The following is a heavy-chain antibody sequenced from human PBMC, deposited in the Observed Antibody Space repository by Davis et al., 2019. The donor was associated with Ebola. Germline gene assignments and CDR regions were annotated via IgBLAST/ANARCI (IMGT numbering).Heavy chain of an antibody. CDR1: GFTFSSYT. CDR2: ISGRGGST. Sequence: GESLKISCAASGFTFSSYTINWVRQAPGKGLEWVSAISGRGGSTYYADSVKGRFTISRDNSKNTLYLQMNSLRAEDTAVYYCAKTYYYGSGIFDYWGQGTLVTVSS. V-gene: IGHV3-23*01. J-gene: IGHJ4*02. D-gene: IGHD3-10*01. CDR3: AKTYYYGSGIFDY.